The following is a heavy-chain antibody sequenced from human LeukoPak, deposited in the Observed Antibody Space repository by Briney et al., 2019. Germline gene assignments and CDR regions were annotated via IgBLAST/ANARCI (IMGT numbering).Heavy chain of an antibody. V-gene: IGHV4-34*01. CDR3: ARGDSSDY. D-gene: IGHD3-22*01. J-gene: IGHJ4*02. CDR1: GESFSGYY. Sequence: KSSETLSLTCAVYGESFSGYYWSWIRQPPGKGLEWIGEINHSGSTNYNPSLKSRVTISVDTSKNQFSLKLSSVTAADTAVYYCARGDSSDYWGQGTLVTVSS. CDR2: INHSGST.